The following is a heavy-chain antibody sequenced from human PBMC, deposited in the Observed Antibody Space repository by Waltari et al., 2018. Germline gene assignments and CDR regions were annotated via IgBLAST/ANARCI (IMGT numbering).Heavy chain of an antibody. CDR1: GFSLSTSGVG. CDR3: AHNIFRGMVQGVIKNWFDP. Sequence: QITLKESGPTLVKPTQTLTLTCTFSGFSLSTSGVGVGWIRKPPGKALEWLALIYWNDDKRYSLSLKSRLTITKDTSKNQVVLTMTNMDPVDTATYYCAHNIFRGMVQGVIKNWFDPWGQGTLVTVSS. D-gene: IGHD3-10*01. J-gene: IGHJ5*02. V-gene: IGHV2-5*01. CDR2: IYWNDDK.